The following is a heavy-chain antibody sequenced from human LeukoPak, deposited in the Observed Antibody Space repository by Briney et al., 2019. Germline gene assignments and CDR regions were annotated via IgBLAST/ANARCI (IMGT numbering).Heavy chain of an antibody. D-gene: IGHD3-16*01. CDR2: IYTSGST. Sequence: SETLSLTCSVSGGSISSYIWSWIRQPPGKGLEWIGYIYTSGSTDYNLSLKSRVTISVDRSKNQFSLKLNSVTAADTAFYYCARQPGTGGINLWGQGTLVTVSS. CDR3: ARQPGTGGINL. J-gene: IGHJ4*02. V-gene: IGHV4-4*09. CDR1: GGSISSYI.